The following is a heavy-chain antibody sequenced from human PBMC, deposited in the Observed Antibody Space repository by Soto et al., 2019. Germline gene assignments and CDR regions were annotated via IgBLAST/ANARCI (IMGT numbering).Heavy chain of an antibody. CDR1: GGSISNYY. Sequence: SETLSLTCTVSGGSISNYYWSWIRQPAGKGLEWIGRVFSTGTTNYNPSLRTRVTMSVDTSKKQFSLRLRSVTAADTAVYYCARQYSSGAGSFDSWGQGTLVTVSS. V-gene: IGHV4-4*07. CDR2: VFSTGTT. J-gene: IGHJ5*01. CDR3: ARQYSSGAGSFDS. D-gene: IGHD3-22*01.